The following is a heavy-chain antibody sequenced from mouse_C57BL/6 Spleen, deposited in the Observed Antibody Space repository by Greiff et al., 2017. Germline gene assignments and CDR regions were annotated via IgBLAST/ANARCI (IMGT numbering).Heavy chain of an antibody. J-gene: IGHJ1*03. CDR2: IHPSDSDT. CDR1: GYTFTSYW. V-gene: IGHV1-74*01. Sequence: QVHVKQPGAELVKPGASVKVSCKASGYTFTSYWMHWVKQRPGQGLEWIGRIHPSDSDTNYNQKFKGKATLTVDKSSSTAYMQLSSLTSEDSAVYYCAIFGIYYYGSRDFDVWGTGTTVTVSS. CDR3: AIFGIYYYGSRDFDV. D-gene: IGHD1-1*01.